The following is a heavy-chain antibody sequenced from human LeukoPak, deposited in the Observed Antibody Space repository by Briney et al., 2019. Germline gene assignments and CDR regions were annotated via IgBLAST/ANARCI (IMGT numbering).Heavy chain of an antibody. V-gene: IGHV3-21*01. CDR3: AREPDCSGGICYLRSFDY. Sequence: PGGSLRLSCAASGFSFTSYSMNWVRQAPGKGLEWVSSISISSRYIYYADSVKGRFTIYRDNGKHSLYIQMNRLRAKDMAVYFCAREPDCSGGICYLRSFDYWGQGTLVTVSS. CDR1: GFSFTSYS. J-gene: IGHJ4*02. D-gene: IGHD2-15*01. CDR2: ISISSRYI.